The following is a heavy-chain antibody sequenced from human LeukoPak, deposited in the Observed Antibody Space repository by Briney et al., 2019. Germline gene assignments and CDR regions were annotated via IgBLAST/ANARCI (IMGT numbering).Heavy chain of an antibody. J-gene: IGHJ3*02. CDR3: ASFRDDYGGNSVSGAFDI. CDR1: GYTFTGYY. Sequence: ASVKVSCKASGYTFTGYYMHWVRQAPGQGLEWMGIINPSGGSTSYAQKFQGRVTMTRDMSTSTVYMELSSLRSEDTAVYYCASFRDDYGGNSVSGAFDIWGQGTMVTVSS. D-gene: IGHD4-23*01. V-gene: IGHV1-46*01. CDR2: INPSGGST.